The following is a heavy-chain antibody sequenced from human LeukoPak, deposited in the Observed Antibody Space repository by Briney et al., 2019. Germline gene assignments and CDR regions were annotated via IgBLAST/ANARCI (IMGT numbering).Heavy chain of an antibody. CDR3: AREGVVAADKTFDY. CDR2: IYHSGST. J-gene: IGHJ4*02. Sequence: PSETLSLTCAVYGGSFSDYYWTWIRQPPGKGLEWIGEIYHSGSTNYNPSLKSRVTISVDTSKNQFSLKLSSVTAADTAVYYCAREGVVAADKTFDYWGQGTLVTVSS. D-gene: IGHD2-15*01. V-gene: IGHV4-34*01. CDR1: GGSFSDYY.